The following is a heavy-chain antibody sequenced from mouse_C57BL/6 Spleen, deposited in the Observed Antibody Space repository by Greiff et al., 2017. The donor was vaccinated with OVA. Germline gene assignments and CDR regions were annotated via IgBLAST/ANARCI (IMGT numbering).Heavy chain of an antibody. CDR3: ARGARRNYFDY. Sequence: VQLKESGPELVKPGASVKIPCKASGYTFPDYNMDWVKQSHGKSLEWIGDINPNNGGTIYNQKFKGKATLTVDKSSSTAYMELRSLTSEDTAVYYCARGARRNYFDYWGQGTTLTVSS. V-gene: IGHV1-18*01. CDR2: INPNNGGT. CDR1: GYTFPDYN. J-gene: IGHJ2*01.